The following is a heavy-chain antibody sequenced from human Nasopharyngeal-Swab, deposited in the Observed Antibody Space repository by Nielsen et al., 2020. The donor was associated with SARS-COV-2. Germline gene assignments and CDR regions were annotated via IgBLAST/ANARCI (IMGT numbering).Heavy chain of an antibody. J-gene: IGHJ4*02. CDR2: ISGSGGST. D-gene: IGHD3-16*02. CDR1: GFTFSSYA. Sequence: GGSLRLSCAASGFTFSSYAMSWVRPAPGKGLEWVSAISGSGGSTYYADSVKGRFTISRDNSKNTLYLQMNSLRAEDTAVYYCAKVWGPTFGGVIVWPYYFDYWCQGTLVTVSS. CDR3: AKVWGPTFGGVIVWPYYFDY. V-gene: IGHV3-23*01.